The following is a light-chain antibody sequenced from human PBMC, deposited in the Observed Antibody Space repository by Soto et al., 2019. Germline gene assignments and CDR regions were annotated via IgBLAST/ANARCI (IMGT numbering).Light chain of an antibody. J-gene: IGKJ2*02. CDR1: QSVSSY. Sequence: DTVMTQSPASLSSSLGERATITCRANQSVSSYLNWYQQKPGQAPRLLIYDASSLQTGVPSRFSGSGSGTDFTLTISSLQPEDFAIYYCQQCKTSGTFGRGTKLEIK. V-gene: IGKV1-39*01. CDR3: QQCKTSGT. CDR2: DAS.